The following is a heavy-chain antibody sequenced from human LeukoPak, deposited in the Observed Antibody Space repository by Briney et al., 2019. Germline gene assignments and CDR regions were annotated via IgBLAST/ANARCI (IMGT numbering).Heavy chain of an antibody. J-gene: IGHJ4*02. CDR1: GFTFSSYW. D-gene: IGHD1-20*01. Sequence: GGSLRLSCAASGFTFSSYWMHWVRQAREKGLVWVSRINSDGSSTNYADSVKGRFTISRDNAKNTLYLQMNSLRAEDTAVYYCARHITRAIAEDYWGQGTLVTVSS. CDR3: ARHITRAIAEDY. CDR2: INSDGSST. V-gene: IGHV3-74*01.